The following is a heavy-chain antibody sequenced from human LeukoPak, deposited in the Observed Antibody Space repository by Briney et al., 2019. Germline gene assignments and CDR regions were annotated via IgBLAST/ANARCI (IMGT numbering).Heavy chain of an antibody. CDR1: GGSFSGYY. J-gene: IGHJ4*02. D-gene: IGHD6-13*01. CDR2: INHSGST. V-gene: IGHV4-34*01. CDR3: ARGVAAAGTRYFDY. Sequence: PSETLSLACAVYGGSFSGYYWSWIRQPPGKGLEWIGEINHSGSTNYNPSFKSRVTISVDTSKNQFSLKLSSVTAADTAVYYCARGVAAAGTRYFDYWGQGTLVTVSS.